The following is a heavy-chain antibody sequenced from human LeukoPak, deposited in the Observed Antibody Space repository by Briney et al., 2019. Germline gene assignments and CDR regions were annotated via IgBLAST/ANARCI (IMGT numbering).Heavy chain of an antibody. CDR1: GYTFNGYY. V-gene: IGHV1-2*04. CDR2: INPNRGGS. Sequence: GDSVKVSCMASGYTFNGYYMHWVRQAPGQGLEWMGCINPNRGGSNYAQKFQGWVTMTRDTSISTAYMELSRLRSDDTAVYYCAREGGCVEFRLTYLLYDYWGQGTLVTVSS. CDR3: AREGGCVEFRLTYLLYDY. D-gene: IGHD3-10*01. J-gene: IGHJ4*02.